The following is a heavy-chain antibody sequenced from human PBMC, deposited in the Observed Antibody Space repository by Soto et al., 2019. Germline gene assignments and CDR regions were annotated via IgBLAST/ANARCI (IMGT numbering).Heavy chain of an antibody. CDR3: TTDLSAIVVVVAAHAH. D-gene: IGHD2-15*01. Sequence: GGSLRLSCAASGFTFSNAWMSWVRQAPGKGLEWVGRIKSKTDGGTTDYAAPVKGRFTISRDDSKNTLYLQMNSLKTEDTAVYYCTTDLSAIVVVVAAHAHWGQGTLVTVSS. CDR1: GFTFSNAW. CDR2: IKSKTDGGTT. V-gene: IGHV3-15*01. J-gene: IGHJ4*02.